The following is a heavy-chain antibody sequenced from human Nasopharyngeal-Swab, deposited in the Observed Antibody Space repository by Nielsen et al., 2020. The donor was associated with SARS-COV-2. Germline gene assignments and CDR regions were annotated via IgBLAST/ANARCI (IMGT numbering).Heavy chain of an antibody. Sequence: GESLKISCAASGFTFSSYSMNWVRQAPGKGLEWVSSISSSSSYIYYADSVKGRFTISRDNAKNSLYLQMNSLRAEDTAVYYCASVFTMVRGVIIGASNYYGMDVWAKGPRSPSP. V-gene: IGHV3-21*01. J-gene: IGHJ6*02. CDR2: ISSSSSYI. D-gene: IGHD3-10*01. CDR3: ASVFTMVRGVIIGASNYYGMDV. CDR1: GFTFSSYS.